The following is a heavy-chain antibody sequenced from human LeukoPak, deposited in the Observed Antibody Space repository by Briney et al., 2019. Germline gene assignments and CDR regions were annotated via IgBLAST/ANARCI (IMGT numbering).Heavy chain of an antibody. CDR1: GITFSSYV. D-gene: IGHD5-18*01. Sequence: GRSLRLSCAASGITFSSYVIHWVRQAPGKGLEWVAIMPYGGNNKTYADSVKGRFTISRDNSTKIVFLQMNSLRAEDTAVYYCAKDPDKIQLWFYFDYWGQGTLVTVSS. CDR2: MPYGGNNK. J-gene: IGHJ4*02. V-gene: IGHV3-30-3*01. CDR3: AKDPDKIQLWFYFDY.